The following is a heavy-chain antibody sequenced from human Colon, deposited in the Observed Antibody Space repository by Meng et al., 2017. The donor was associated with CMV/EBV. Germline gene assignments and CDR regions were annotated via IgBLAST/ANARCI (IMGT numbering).Heavy chain of an antibody. CDR1: GGSFGSFP. V-gene: IGHV1-69*05. CDR2: ITPIFRTA. Sequence: SGGSFGSFPVSWMRQAPGQGLEWMGGITPIFRTANYAQKFQGRVTITTDESASTVFMELGSLRSEDTAIYYCARQIVMVRGVNYFDYWGQGTLVTVSS. D-gene: IGHD3-10*01. J-gene: IGHJ4*02. CDR3: ARQIVMVRGVNYFDY.